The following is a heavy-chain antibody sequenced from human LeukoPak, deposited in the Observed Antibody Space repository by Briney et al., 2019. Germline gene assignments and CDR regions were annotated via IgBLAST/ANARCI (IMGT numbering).Heavy chain of an antibody. Sequence: PSETLSLTCTVSGGSISSYYWSWIRQPPGKGLEWIGYIYYSGSTHYNPSLKSRVTVSVDTSKNQFSLKLSPVTAADTAVYYCARGGDVDTAMGHFDYWGQGTLVTVSS. CDR2: IYYSGST. D-gene: IGHD5-18*01. CDR1: GGSISSYY. CDR3: ARGGDVDTAMGHFDY. J-gene: IGHJ4*02. V-gene: IGHV4-59*01.